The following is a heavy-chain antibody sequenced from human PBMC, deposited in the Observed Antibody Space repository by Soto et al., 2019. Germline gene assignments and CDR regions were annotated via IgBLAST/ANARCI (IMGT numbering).Heavy chain of an antibody. CDR1: SDPITNYY. J-gene: IGHJ5*02. CDR2: PHYTGSS. CDR3: ASVFNGGTAVDGVRFDP. Sequence: QVQLHESGPVLVKPSEPLSLNCTFCSDPITNYYWGWFRLPPGKGLQWIGSPHYTGSSNYNPSHNSRRRITIDTSKNKCSLNLDSVTAADTAVDSYASVFNGGTAVDGVRFDPWGQSDLVTVTS. D-gene: IGHD2-8*01. V-gene: IGHV4-59*01.